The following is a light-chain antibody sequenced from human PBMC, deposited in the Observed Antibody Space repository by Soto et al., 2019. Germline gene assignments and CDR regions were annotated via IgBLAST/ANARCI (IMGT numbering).Light chain of an antibody. CDR2: GAS. J-gene: IGKJ1*01. CDR1: QSVSSSY. Sequence: EIVLTQSPGTLSLSPGERATLSCGASQSVSSSYLAWYQQKPGQAPRLLIYGASSSATGIPDRFSGSGSGTDFTLTISRLEPEDFAVYYCQQYGSSLWTFGQGTKVDIK. V-gene: IGKV3-20*01. CDR3: QQYGSSLWT.